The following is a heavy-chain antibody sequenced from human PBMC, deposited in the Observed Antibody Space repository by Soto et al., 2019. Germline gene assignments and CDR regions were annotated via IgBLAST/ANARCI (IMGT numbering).Heavy chain of an antibody. D-gene: IGHD4-17*01. CDR3: XXXXYGDY. CDR2: ISAHNGNT. Sequence: QVHLVQSGAEVKKPGASVKVSCKASGYTFTSYGITWVRQAPGQGLEWMGWISAHNGNTDYAQKLQGRVIVTRDTSTSTAYMELRXLXSXXXAXXXXXXXXYGDYWGQGALVTVSS. V-gene: IGHV1-18*01. J-gene: IGHJ4*02. CDR1: GYTFTSYG.